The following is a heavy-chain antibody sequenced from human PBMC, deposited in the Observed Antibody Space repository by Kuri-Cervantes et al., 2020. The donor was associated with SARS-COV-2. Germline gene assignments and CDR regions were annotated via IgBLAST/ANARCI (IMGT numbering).Heavy chain of an antibody. J-gene: IGHJ5*02. CDR3: ARLLTWFGELSGWFDP. Sequence: GGSLRLSCKGSGYSFTSYWIGWVRQMPGKGLEWMGIIYPGDSDTRYSPSFQGQVTISADKSISTAYLQWSSLKASDTAMYYCARLLTWFGELSGWFDPWGQGTLVTVSS. CDR2: IYPGDSDT. CDR1: GYSFTSYW. D-gene: IGHD3-10*01. V-gene: IGHV5-51*01.